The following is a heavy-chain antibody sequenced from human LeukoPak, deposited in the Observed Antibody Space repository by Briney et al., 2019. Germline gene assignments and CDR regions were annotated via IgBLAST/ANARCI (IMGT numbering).Heavy chain of an antibody. V-gene: IGHV3-7*03. CDR3: ARDRCSGGSCYLEGQYYFDY. D-gene: IGHD2-15*01. CDR1: GCTFSSYW. CDR2: IKQDGSEK. Sequence: GWSLRLSCAASGCTFSSYWMSWGGQAPVKGLEWVANIKQDGSEKYYVDSVKGRFTISRDNAKNSLYLQMNSLRAEDTAVYYCARDRCSGGSCYLEGQYYFDYWGQGTLVTVSS. J-gene: IGHJ4*02.